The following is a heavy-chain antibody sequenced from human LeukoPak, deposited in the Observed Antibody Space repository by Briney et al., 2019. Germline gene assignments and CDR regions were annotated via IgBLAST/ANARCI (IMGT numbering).Heavy chain of an antibody. CDR2: IHHTGST. Sequence: SETLSLTCAVSGDSMSSIDWWSWVRHPPGKGLEWIGEIHHTGSTNYNPSLKSRVTISVDKSKNQFSLNFNSMSAADSAVYYCAANGYYTIEYWGQGTLVTVSS. CDR3: AANGYYTIEY. J-gene: IGHJ4*02. V-gene: IGHV4-4*02. CDR1: GDSMSSIDW. D-gene: IGHD1-26*01.